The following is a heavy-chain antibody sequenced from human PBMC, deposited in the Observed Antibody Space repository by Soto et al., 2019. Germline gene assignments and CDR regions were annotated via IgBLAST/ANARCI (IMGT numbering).Heavy chain of an antibody. CDR3: SSAVGATLPYFDY. V-gene: IGHV5-51*01. Sequence: GESLKTSCKGSGYSFTSYWIGWVRQMPGKGLEWMGIIYPGDSDTRYSPSFQGQVTISADKSISTAYLQWSSLKASDTAMYYCSSAVGATLPYFDYWGQGTLVTVSS. D-gene: IGHD1-26*01. CDR2: IYPGDSDT. J-gene: IGHJ4*02. CDR1: GYSFTSYW.